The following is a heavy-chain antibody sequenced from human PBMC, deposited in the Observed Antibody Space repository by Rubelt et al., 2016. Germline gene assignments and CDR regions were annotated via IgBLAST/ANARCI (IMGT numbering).Heavy chain of an antibody. V-gene: IGHV1-69*06. D-gene: IGHD5-24*01. CDR3: ARGDCYNQDY. J-gene: IGHJ4*02. Sequence: APGQGLEWMGGIIPIFGTANYAQKFQGRVTITADKSTSTTYMELSSLRSEDTAVYYCARGDCYNQDYWGQGTLVTVSS. CDR2: IIPIFGTA.